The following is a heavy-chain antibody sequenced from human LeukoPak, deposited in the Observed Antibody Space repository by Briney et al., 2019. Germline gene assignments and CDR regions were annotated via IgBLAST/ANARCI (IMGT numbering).Heavy chain of an antibody. V-gene: IGHV3-30*18. CDR1: GFTFSSYG. Sequence: GRSLRLSCAASGFTFSSYGMHWVRQAPGKGLEWVAVISYDGSNKYYADSVKGRFTISRDNSKNTLYLQMNSLRAEDTAVYYCAKEIYDILTGDDFQHWGQGTLVTVSS. CDR2: ISYDGSNK. CDR3: AKEIYDILTGDDFQH. D-gene: IGHD3-9*01. J-gene: IGHJ1*01.